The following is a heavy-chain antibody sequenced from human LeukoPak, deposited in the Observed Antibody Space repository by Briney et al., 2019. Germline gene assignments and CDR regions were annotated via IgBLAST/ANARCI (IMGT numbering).Heavy chain of an antibody. CDR3: ARRDVVVTGHYFDY. CDR1: GFTFSSYG. Sequence: GGSLRLSCAASGFTFSSYGMHWVRQAPGKGLEWVAFIRYDGSNKYYADSVKGRFTISRDNSKNTLQLQMNSLRAEDTAVYYCARRDVVVTGHYFDYWGQGILVTVSS. CDR2: IRYDGSNK. V-gene: IGHV3-30*02. D-gene: IGHD2-21*02. J-gene: IGHJ4*02.